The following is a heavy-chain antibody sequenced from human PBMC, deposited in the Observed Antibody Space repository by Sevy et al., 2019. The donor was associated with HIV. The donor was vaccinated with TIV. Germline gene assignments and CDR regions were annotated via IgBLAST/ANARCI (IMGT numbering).Heavy chain of an antibody. D-gene: IGHD2-2*01. CDR3: AKSSSTRLSYYVDY. J-gene: IGHJ4*02. Sequence: GGSLRLSCAASGFTFSSYAMSWVRQAPGKGLEWVSAISGTGGSTSYADSVKGRFTISRDNSKNTLYLQMNSLRAEDSAVYYCAKSSSTRLSYYVDYWGQGTLVTVSS. V-gene: IGHV3-23*01. CDR1: GFTFSSYA. CDR2: ISGTGGST.